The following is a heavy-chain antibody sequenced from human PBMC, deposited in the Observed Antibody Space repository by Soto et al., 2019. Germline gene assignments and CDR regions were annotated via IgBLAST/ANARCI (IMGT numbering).Heavy chain of an antibody. CDR2: ISAYNGNT. V-gene: IGHV1-18*01. CDR1: GLTITCSG. J-gene: IGHJ3*02. CDR3: ARDFGDYYDSSGCFDI. Sequence: GASVKVSSKASGLTITCSGISWARQAPGQGLEWMGWISAYNGNTNYAQKLQGRVTMTTDTSTSTAYMELRSLRSDDTAVYYCARDFGDYYDSSGCFDIWGQGTMVTVS. D-gene: IGHD3-22*01.